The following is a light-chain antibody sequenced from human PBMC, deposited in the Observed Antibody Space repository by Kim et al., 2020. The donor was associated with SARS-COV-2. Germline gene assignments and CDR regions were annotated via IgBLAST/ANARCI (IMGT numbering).Light chain of an antibody. CDR2: WAS. CDR1: QSVLYSSNNQNY. Sequence: RSTINCKSRQSVLYSSNNQNYLAWYQQKPGQPPKLLICWASTREYGVPDRFSGSGSGTDFTLTISSLQAEDVAVYYCQQYYSTPYTFGQGTKLEI. J-gene: IGKJ2*01. V-gene: IGKV4-1*01. CDR3: QQYYSTPYT.